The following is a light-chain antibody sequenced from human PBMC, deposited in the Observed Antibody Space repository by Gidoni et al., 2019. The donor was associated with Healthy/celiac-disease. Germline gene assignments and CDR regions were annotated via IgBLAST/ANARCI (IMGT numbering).Light chain of an antibody. V-gene: IGKV2-28*01. CDR1: QSLLHSNGYNY. J-gene: IGKJ3*01. CDR3: MQALQTPRFT. Sequence: QSPLSLPVTPGEPASISCRSSQSLLHSNGYNYLDWYLQKPGQSPQLLIYLGSNRASGVPDRFSGSGSGTDFTLKISRVEAEDVGVYYCMQALQTPRFTFGPGTKVDIK. CDR2: LGS.